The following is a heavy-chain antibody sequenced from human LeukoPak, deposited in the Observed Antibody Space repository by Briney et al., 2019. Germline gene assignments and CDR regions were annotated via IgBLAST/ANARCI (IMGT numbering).Heavy chain of an antibody. CDR2: ISGTGGTT. J-gene: IGHJ4*02. CDR1: GFTFSNYS. V-gene: IGHV3-23*01. CDR3: AKGRGTTVTAAANY. Sequence: PGGSLRLSCAASGFTFSNYSTSWVRQAPGKGLEWVSTISGTGGTTYYADSVKGRFTISRDNSKNTLFLQFNSLRADDTAVYYCAKGRGTTVTAAANYWGQGTLVTVSS. D-gene: IGHD4-17*01.